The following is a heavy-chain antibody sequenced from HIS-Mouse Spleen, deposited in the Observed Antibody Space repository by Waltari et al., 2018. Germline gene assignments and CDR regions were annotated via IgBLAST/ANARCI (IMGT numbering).Heavy chain of an antibody. V-gene: IGHV3-23*01. J-gene: IGHJ3*02. Sequence: EVQLLESGGGLVQLGGSLRLSCSASGFTFSSYAMCWVRQVPGYGLEWVSAISGSGGSTYYADSVKGRFTISRDNSKNTLYLQMNSLRAEDTAVYYCAKCGYNCNKAIGGIEGAFDIWGQGTMVTVSS. D-gene: IGHD6-25*01. CDR1: GFTFSSYA. CDR2: ISGSGGST. CDR3: AKCGYNCNKAIGGIEGAFDI.